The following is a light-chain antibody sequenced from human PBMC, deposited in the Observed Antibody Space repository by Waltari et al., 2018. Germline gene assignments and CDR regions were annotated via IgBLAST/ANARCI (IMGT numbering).Light chain of an antibody. CDR2: EVS. J-gene: IGLJ1*01. Sequence: QSALTQPASVSGSPGQSLTISCTGTSSDVGGSNSVSWYQQHPGKAPQIMIYEVSNRPSGVSNRFSGSKSGNTASLTISGLQAEDEADYYCSSYTSSSTLLYVFGTGTKVTVL. V-gene: IGLV2-14*01. CDR3: SSYTSSSTLLYV. CDR1: SSDVGGSNS.